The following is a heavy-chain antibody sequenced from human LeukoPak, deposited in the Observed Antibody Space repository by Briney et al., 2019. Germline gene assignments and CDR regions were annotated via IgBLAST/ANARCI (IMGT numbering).Heavy chain of an antibody. J-gene: IGHJ5*02. CDR2: ISSSSSTI. CDR3: ARGPDP. V-gene: IGHV3-48*04. Sequence: GGSLRLSCAASGFTFSSYAMNWVRQAPGKGLEWVSYISSSSSTIYYADSVKGRFTISRDNAKNSLHLQMNSLRAEDTAVYYCARGPDPWGQGTLVTVSS. CDR1: GFTFSSYA.